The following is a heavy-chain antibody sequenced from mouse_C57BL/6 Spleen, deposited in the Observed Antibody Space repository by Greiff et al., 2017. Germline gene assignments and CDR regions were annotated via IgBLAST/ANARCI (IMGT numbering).Heavy chain of an antibody. Sequence: VMLVESGAELARPGASVKLSCKASGYTFTSYGISWVKQRTGQGLEWIGEIYPRSGNTYYNEKFKGKATLTADKSSSTAYMELRSLTSEDSAVYFCARSPYYYGSSYFDYWGQGTTLTVSS. J-gene: IGHJ2*01. V-gene: IGHV1-81*01. CDR3: ARSPYYYGSSYFDY. D-gene: IGHD1-1*01. CDR1: GYTFTSYG. CDR2: IYPRSGNT.